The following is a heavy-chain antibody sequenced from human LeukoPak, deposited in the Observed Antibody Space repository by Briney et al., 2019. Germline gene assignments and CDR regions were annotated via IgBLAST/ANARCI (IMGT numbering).Heavy chain of an antibody. D-gene: IGHD3-10*01. CDR3: ATEEF. V-gene: IGHV3-53*01. Sequence: GGSLRLSCAASGFTFTSYAMSWVRQAPGKGLEWVSVIYSGGSTYYADSVKGRFTISRDNSKNTLYLQMNTLRAEDTAVYYCATEEFWGQGTLVTVSS. CDR2: IYSGGST. J-gene: IGHJ4*02. CDR1: GFTFTSYA.